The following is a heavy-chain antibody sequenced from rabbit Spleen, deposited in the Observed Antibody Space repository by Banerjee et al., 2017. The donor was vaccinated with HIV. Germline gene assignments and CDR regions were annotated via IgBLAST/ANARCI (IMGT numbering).Heavy chain of an antibody. V-gene: IGHV1S40*01. Sequence: QSLEESGGGLVKPGASLTLTCKASGFSLNSGYDMCWVRQAPGKGLEWIACIYAGSSGITYYASWAKGRFTISKTSSTTVTLQMTSLTAADTATYFCARDAGTSFSTYGMDLWGQGTLVTVS. CDR1: GFSLNSGYD. D-gene: IGHD8-1*01. CDR2: IYAGSSGIT. J-gene: IGHJ6*01. CDR3: ARDAGTSFSTYGMDL.